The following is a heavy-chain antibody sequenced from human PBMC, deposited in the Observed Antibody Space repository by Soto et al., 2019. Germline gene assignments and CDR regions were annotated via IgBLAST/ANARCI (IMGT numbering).Heavy chain of an antibody. D-gene: IGHD1-26*01. CDR1: GGTFSSYS. J-gene: IGHJ4*02. V-gene: IGHV1-69*01. CDR3: ARDGGRHSGGIDY. Sequence: QVQLVQSGAEVKKPGSSVKVSCKASGGTFSSYSINWVRQAPGQGLEWMGEILPIFGTANYAQKFQGRVTITADESTSTAYMELSSLRSEDRAVYYCARDGGRHSGGIDYWGQGTLVTVSS. CDR2: ILPIFGTA.